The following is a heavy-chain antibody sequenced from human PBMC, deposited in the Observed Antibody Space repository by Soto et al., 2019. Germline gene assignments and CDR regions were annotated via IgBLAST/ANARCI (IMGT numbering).Heavy chain of an antibody. CDR3: ARDGFWSGYYPPYYYYGMDV. D-gene: IGHD3-3*01. V-gene: IGHV1-18*04. J-gene: IGHJ6*02. CDR2: ISAYNGNT. CDR1: GYTFTSYG. Sequence: GASVKVSFKASGYTFTSYGSSWVRQAPGQGLEWMGWISAYNGNTNYAQKLQGRVTMTTDTSTSTAYMELRSLRSDDTAVYYCARDGFWSGYYPPYYYYGMDVWGQGTTVTVS.